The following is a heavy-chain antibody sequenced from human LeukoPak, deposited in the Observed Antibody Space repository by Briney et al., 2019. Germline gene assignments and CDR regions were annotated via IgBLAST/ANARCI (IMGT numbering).Heavy chain of an antibody. Sequence: GGSLRLSCAASGFTFSSYAMSSVRQAPGKGLEWLSAISGSGGSTYYADSVKGRFTISRDNSKNTLYLQMNSLRAEDTAVYYCAKGIAAAGGHWGQGTMVTVSS. CDR2: ISGSGGST. D-gene: IGHD6-13*01. V-gene: IGHV3-23*01. CDR1: GFTFSSYA. J-gene: IGHJ3*01. CDR3: AKGIAAAGGH.